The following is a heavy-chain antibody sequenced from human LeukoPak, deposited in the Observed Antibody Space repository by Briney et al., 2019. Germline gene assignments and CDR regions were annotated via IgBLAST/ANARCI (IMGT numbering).Heavy chain of an antibody. CDR1: GSSVSSNRYY. Sequence: SETLSLTCAVSGSSVSSNRYYWGWIRQPPGKALEWIGSVYYSGSTFYNPSLKSRVTIAVDTSKNQFSLKLSSVTAADMAVYYCASHRSRIAAAGIVDSWGRGTLVTVSS. D-gene: IGHD6-13*01. J-gene: IGHJ4*02. CDR2: VYYSGST. CDR3: ASHRSRIAAAGIVDS. V-gene: IGHV4-39*01.